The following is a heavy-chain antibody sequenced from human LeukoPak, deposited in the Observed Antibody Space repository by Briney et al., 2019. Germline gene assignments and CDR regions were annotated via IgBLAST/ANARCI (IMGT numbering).Heavy chain of an antibody. V-gene: IGHV3-7*01. Sequence: GGSLRLSCAASGFTFSTYWMSWVRQAPGKGLEWVANIKQDGSEKYYVDSVKGRFTISRDNAKNSLYLQLNSLRAEDTAMYYCARDSAGNDYWGQGTLVTVSS. J-gene: IGHJ4*02. CDR3: ARDSAGNDY. D-gene: IGHD6-13*01. CDR2: IKQDGSEK. CDR1: GFTFSTYW.